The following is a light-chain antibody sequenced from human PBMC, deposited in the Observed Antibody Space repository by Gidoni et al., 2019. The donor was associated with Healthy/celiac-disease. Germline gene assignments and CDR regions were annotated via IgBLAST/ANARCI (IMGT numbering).Light chain of an antibody. J-gene: IGLJ3*02. CDR1: SGNSSYI. CDR3: ETWDSNTHV. Sequence: QPVLTQSSSASASLGSSVKLTCTLSSGNSSYIIAWHQQQPGKAPRYLMKLEGSGSYNKGSGVPDRFSGSSSGADRYLTISNLQSEDEADYYCETWDSNTHVFGGGTKLTVL. V-gene: IGLV4-60*03. CDR2: LEGSGSY.